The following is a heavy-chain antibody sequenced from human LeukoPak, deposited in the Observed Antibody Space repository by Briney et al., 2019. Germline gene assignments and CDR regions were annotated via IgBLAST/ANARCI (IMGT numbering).Heavy chain of an antibody. D-gene: IGHD4-17*01. V-gene: IGHV3-53*01. CDR3: ASDQRGDYSLGY. J-gene: IGHJ4*02. CDR2: IYPGGDT. Sequence: GGSLRLSCAASGFTVSSSYMSWVRQVPGKGLEWVSIIYPGGDTYYADSVRGRFTISRDSSKNTLSLQMNSLRAEDTALYYCASDQRGDYSLGYWGQGTLVTVSS. CDR1: GFTVSSSY.